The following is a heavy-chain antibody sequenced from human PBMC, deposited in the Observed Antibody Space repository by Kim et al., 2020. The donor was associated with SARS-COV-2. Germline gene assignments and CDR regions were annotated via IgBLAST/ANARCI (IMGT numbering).Heavy chain of an antibody. J-gene: IGHJ3*02. V-gene: IGHV4-34*01. D-gene: IGHD2-2*01. CDR2: INHSGST. CDR3: ARGRDIVVVPAAMISRNSGRSAFDI. Sequence: SETLSLTCAVYGGSFSGYYWSWIRQPPGKGLEWIGEINHSGSTNYNPSLKSRVTISVDTSKNQFSLKLSSVTAADTAVYYCARGRDIVVVPAAMISRNSGRSAFDIWGQGTMVTVAS. CDR1: GGSFSGYY.